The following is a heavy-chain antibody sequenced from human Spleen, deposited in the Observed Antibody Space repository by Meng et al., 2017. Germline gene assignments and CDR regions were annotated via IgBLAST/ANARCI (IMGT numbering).Heavy chain of an antibody. CDR2: LSGSGTIK. V-gene: IGHV3-23*01. CDR1: GFTFSSFA. Sequence: GESLKISCAASGFTFSSFAMSWVRQAPGKGLEWVSALSGSGTIKYYADSVKGRFTISRNHSKNTLYLQVNSLRAEDTAVYYCAKGAGGGYYFDYWGQGTLVTVSS. J-gene: IGHJ4*02. CDR3: AKGAGGGYYFDY. D-gene: IGHD3-16*01.